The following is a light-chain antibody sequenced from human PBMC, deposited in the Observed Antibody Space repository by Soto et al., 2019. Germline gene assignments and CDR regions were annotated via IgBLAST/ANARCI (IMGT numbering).Light chain of an antibody. V-gene: IGKV1-5*01. CDR2: DAS. Sequence: DIQMTQSPSTLSASVGDRVTITCRASQSISSWLAWYQQKPGKAPKLLIYDASSLESWVPSRFSGSGSGTEFTRTISSLQPDDFATYYCQQYNSYLYTFGQGTKLEIK. CDR1: QSISSW. J-gene: IGKJ2*01. CDR3: QQYNSYLYT.